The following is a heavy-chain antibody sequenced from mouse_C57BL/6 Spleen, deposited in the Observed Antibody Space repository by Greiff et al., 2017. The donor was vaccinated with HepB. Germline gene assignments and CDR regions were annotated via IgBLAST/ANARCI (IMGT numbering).Heavy chain of an antibody. CDR2: IYPGDGDT. CDR1: GYAFSSSW. V-gene: IGHV1-82*01. CDR3: AGFTTVVAVYYYAMDY. J-gene: IGHJ4*01. Sequence: VQLQESGPELVKPGASVKISCKASGYAFSSSWMNWVKQRPGKGLEWIGRIYPGDGDTNYNGKFKGKATLTADKYSSTAYMQLSSLTSEDSAVYFCAGFTTVVAVYYYAMDYWGQGTSVTVSS. D-gene: IGHD1-1*01.